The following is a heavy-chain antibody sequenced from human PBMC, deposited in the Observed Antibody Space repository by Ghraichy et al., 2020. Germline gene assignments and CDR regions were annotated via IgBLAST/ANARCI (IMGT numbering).Heavy chain of an antibody. Sequence: SETLSLTCAVYGGSFSGYYWSWIRQPPGKGLEWIGEINHSGSTNYNPSLKSRVTISVDTSKNQFSLKLSSVTAADTAVYYCARGRVYYDILTGYRHAEYFQHWGQGILVNVAS. D-gene: IGHD3-9*01. CDR1: GGSFSGYY. CDR3: ARGRVYYDILTGYRHAEYFQH. J-gene: IGHJ1*01. CDR2: INHSGST. V-gene: IGHV4-34*01.